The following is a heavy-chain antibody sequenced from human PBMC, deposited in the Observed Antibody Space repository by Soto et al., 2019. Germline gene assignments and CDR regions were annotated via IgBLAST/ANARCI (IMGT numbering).Heavy chain of an antibody. CDR2: ISAYNGNT. CDR3: ARDGGEDYDILTGYDAFDI. Sequence: EASVKVSCKASGYTFTSYGSSWVRQAPGQGIEWVGWISAYNGNTNYAQKLQGRVTMTTDTSTSTAYMELRSLRSDDTAVYYCARDGGEDYDILTGYDAFDIWGQGTMVTVSS. D-gene: IGHD3-9*01. CDR1: GYTFTSYG. V-gene: IGHV1-18*01. J-gene: IGHJ3*02.